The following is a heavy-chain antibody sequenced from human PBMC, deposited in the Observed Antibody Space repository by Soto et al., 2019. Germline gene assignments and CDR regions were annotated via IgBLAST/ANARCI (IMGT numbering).Heavy chain of an antibody. Sequence: SLRLSCVASGFSFDKYAIAWVRQAPGKGLEWGSHVAARSGHTYYAESVKGRFTISRDNSKNTLFLQINTLRADDTAIYFCARRTSFLGAFDYWGQGVLVTVSS. CDR1: GFSFDKYA. D-gene: IGHD3-16*02. V-gene: IGHV3-23*01. J-gene: IGHJ4*02. CDR2: VAARSGHT. CDR3: ARRTSFLGAFDY.